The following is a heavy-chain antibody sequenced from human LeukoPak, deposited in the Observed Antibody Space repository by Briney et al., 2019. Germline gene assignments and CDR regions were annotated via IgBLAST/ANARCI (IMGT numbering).Heavy chain of an antibody. CDR3: ARGGLHGDYSFYFDY. J-gene: IGHJ4*02. Sequence: PGGSLTLSCAASGLTFSGYAMHWVRQAPGKRPEWVAIIWYDGRSIYYVDSVKGRLTISRDNSKNALYLQMNNLRAENTTVYFWARGGLHGDYSFYFDYWGQGTLVTVSS. CDR2: IWYDGRSI. CDR1: GLTFSGYA. V-gene: IGHV3-33*01. D-gene: IGHD4-17*01.